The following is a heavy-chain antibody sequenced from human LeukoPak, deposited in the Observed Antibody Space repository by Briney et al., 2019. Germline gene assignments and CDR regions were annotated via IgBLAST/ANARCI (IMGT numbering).Heavy chain of an antibody. CDR3: ARDFYYDSSGPYFYYGMDV. V-gene: IGHV3-64*01. D-gene: IGHD3-22*01. CDR2: ISSNGGST. Sequence: GGSLRLSCAASGFTFSSYALHWVRRAPGKGLEYVSGISSNGGSTYYANSVQGRFTISRDNSKNTLYFQMGSLGAEDMAVYYCARDFYYDSSGPYFYYGMDVWGQGTTVTVSS. J-gene: IGHJ6*02. CDR1: GFTFSSYA.